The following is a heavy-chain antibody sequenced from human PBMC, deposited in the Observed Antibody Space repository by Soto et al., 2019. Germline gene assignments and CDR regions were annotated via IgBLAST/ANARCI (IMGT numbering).Heavy chain of an antibody. J-gene: IGHJ4*02. CDR1: GYSFTSYW. CDR2: IYPGDSDT. Sequence: PGESLKISCKGSGYSFTSYWIGWVRQMPGKGLEWMGIIYPGDSDTRYSPSFQGQVTISADKSISTAYLQWSSLKASDTAMYYCARRGGYYGSGSRPIDYWGQGTLVTVSS. V-gene: IGHV5-51*01. D-gene: IGHD3-10*01. CDR3: ARRGGYYGSGSRPIDY.